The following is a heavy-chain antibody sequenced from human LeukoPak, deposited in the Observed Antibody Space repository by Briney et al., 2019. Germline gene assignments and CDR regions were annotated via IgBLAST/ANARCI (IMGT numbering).Heavy chain of an antibody. CDR1: GYTFTSYG. J-gene: IGHJ5*02. CDR2: ISAYNGNT. V-gene: IGHV1-18*01. Sequence: ASVKVSCKASGYTFTSYGISWVRQAPGQGLEWMGWISAYNGNTNYAQKLQGRVTMTTDTSTSTAYMELSRLRSEDTAVYYCARAAGPLQSRGLTWGQGTLVTVSS. CDR3: ARAAGPLQSRGLT. D-gene: IGHD2-2*01.